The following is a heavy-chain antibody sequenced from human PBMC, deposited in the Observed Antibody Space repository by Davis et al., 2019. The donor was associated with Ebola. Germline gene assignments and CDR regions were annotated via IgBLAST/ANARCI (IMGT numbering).Heavy chain of an antibody. D-gene: IGHD3-9*01. J-gene: IGHJ3*02. Sequence: GESLKISCAASGFIFSASAIHWVRQASAKGLEWVGRIRSKSNQYATGYGASVQGRFTIFRDDSINMTYLQMDSLKTDDTAIYYCARPDPRLGYDGFDIWGQGTMVTVSS. CDR1: GFIFSASA. CDR2: IRSKSNQYAT. CDR3: ARPDPRLGYDGFDI. V-gene: IGHV3-73*01.